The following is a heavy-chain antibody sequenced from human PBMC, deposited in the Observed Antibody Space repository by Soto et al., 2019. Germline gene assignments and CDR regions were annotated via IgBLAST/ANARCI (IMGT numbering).Heavy chain of an antibody. CDR1: GGSISSYY. D-gene: IGHD3-10*01. Sequence: PSETLSLTCTVSGGSISSYYWSWIRQPPGKGLDWIGYIYYSGSTNYNPSLKSRVTISVDTSKNQFSLKLSSVTAADTAVYYCARVGTRRFGELFFYYYYMDVWGKGTTVTVSS. CDR2: IYYSGST. V-gene: IGHV4-59*01. CDR3: ARVGTRRFGELFFYYYYMDV. J-gene: IGHJ6*03.